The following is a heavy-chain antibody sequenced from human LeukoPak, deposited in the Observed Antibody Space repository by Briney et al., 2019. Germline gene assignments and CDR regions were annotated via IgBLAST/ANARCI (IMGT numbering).Heavy chain of an antibody. Sequence: GASVKVSCKASGGTFSSYGISWVRQAPGQGLEWMGWISAYNGNTNYAQKLQGRVTMTTDTSTSTAYMELRSLRSDDTAVYYCARDQRITIFGVVIPQTNTPDYWGQGTLVTVSS. CDR1: GGTFSSYG. V-gene: IGHV1-18*01. CDR3: ARDQRITIFGVVIPQTNTPDY. D-gene: IGHD3-3*01. CDR2: ISAYNGNT. J-gene: IGHJ4*02.